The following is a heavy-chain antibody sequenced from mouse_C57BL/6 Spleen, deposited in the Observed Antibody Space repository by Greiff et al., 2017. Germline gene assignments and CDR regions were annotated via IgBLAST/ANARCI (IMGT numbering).Heavy chain of an antibody. CDR3: ARDQGYDYDVFAY. CDR1: GFTFSSYA. D-gene: IGHD2-4*01. V-gene: IGHV5-4*01. CDR2: ISDGGSYT. Sequence: EVMLVESGGGLVKPGGSLKLSCAASGFTFSSYAMSWVRQTPEKRLEWVATISDGGSYTYYPDNVKGRFTISRDNAKKNLYLQMSHLKAENTAMYYCARDQGYDYDVFAYWGQGTLVTVSA. J-gene: IGHJ3*01.